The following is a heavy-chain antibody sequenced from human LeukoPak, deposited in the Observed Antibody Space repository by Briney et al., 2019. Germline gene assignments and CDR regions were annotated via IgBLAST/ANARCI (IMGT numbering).Heavy chain of an antibody. CDR2: IIPILGIA. V-gene: IGHV1-69*04. Sequence: SVKVSCKASGGTFSSYAISWVRQAPGQGLEWMGRIIPILGIANYAQKFQGRVTITADKSTSTAYMELSSLRSEDTAVYYCARVPYYDFWSGYGDYWGQGTLVTVSS. J-gene: IGHJ4*02. D-gene: IGHD3-3*01. CDR3: ARVPYYDFWSGYGDY. CDR1: GGTFSSYA.